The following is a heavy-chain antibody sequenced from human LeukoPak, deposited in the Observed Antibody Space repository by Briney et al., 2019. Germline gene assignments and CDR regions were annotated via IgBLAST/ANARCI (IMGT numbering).Heavy chain of an antibody. Sequence: GGSLRLSCAASGFTFSSYEMNWVRQAPGKGLEWVSYISSSGSTIYYADSVKGRFTISRDNSKNTLYLQMNSLRAEDTAVYYCAKVFGDYDYWGQGTLVTVSS. D-gene: IGHD4-17*01. J-gene: IGHJ4*02. CDR3: AKVFGDYDY. CDR2: ISSSGSTI. CDR1: GFTFSSYE. V-gene: IGHV3-48*03.